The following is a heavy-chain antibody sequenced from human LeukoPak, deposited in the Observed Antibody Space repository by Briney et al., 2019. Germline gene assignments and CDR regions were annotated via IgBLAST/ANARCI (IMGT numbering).Heavy chain of an antibody. J-gene: IGHJ4*02. D-gene: IGHD2-21*01. CDR2: INSDGSST. Sequence: GGSLRLSCAASGFTFRNYWMHWVRQPPGKGLVWVSRINSDGSSTTYADSVKGRFTMSRDNAKNTLYLQMNSLRAEDTAVYYCARGGFGIVVVSAIDYWGQGTLVTVSS. V-gene: IGHV3-74*01. CDR1: GFTFRNYW. CDR3: ARGGFGIVVVSAIDY.